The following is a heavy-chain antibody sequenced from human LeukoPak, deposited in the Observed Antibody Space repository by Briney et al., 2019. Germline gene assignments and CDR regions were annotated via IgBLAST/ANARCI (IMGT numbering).Heavy chain of an antibody. CDR2: VSYDGSNK. CDR3: ARDPPRGVTAPGYY. D-gene: IGHD2-21*02. V-gene: IGHV3-30-3*01. CDR1: GFTFSNYV. J-gene: IGHJ4*02. Sequence: GRSLRLSCAASGFTFSNYVMHWVRQAPGKGLEWVAVVSYDGSNKYYADSVKGRFTISRDNSKNTLYLQINSLRAEDTAVYYCARDPPRGVTAPGYYWGQGPLVTVSS.